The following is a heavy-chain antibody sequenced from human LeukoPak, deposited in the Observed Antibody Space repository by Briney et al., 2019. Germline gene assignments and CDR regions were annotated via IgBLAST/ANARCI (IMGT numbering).Heavy chain of an antibody. J-gene: IGHJ3*01. CDR3: ARAQPHYYDSSGYVS. CDR1: GFTFSSYW. Sequence: QPGGSLRLXCAASGFTFSSYWMSWVRQAPGKGLEWVANIKQDGSEKYYVDSVKGRFTISRDNAKNSLYLQMNSLRAEDTAVYYCARAQPHYYDSSGYVSWGQGTMVTVSS. D-gene: IGHD3-22*01. CDR2: IKQDGSEK. V-gene: IGHV3-7*01.